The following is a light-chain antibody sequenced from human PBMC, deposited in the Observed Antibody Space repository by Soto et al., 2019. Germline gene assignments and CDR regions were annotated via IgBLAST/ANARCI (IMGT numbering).Light chain of an antibody. CDR2: KAS. CDR3: QQYNSYSPT. J-gene: IGKJ1*01. V-gene: IGKV1-5*03. Sequence: SQMTQSPCTLSAAVGDIVTMTCGASQSISVWLAWYQQKAGKAPNLLIYKASRLESGVPSRFSGSGSETEFTLTISGLQPGDSATYYCQQYNSYSPTFGQGTKVDIK. CDR1: QSISVW.